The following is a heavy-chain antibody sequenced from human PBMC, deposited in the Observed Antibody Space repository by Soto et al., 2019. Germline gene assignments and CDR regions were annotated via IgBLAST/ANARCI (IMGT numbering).Heavy chain of an antibody. CDR2: IYHSGST. V-gene: IGHV4-38-2*01. CDR3: SREKNGGNSVEY. J-gene: IGHJ4*01. CDR1: GYSISSGYS. D-gene: IGHD4-17*01. Sequence: TLSLTCAVSGYSISSGYSWGWIRQPPGKGLERIGSIYHSGSTYYNPSLKRRVTISVDTSKNQISPKLSSVTAADTPVYYCSREKNGGNSVEYWGQGALVTGSS.